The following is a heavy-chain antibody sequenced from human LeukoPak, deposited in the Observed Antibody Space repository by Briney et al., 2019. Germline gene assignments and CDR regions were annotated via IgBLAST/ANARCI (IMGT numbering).Heavy chain of an antibody. V-gene: IGHV4-4*07. Sequence: SETLSLTCIVSGASISNYYWGWIRQPAGKGPEWIGRIYNGGSTNYNSSLRSRITMSLDTSKNQFSLKLTSVTAADTAVYYCARFGGSGDTRGYFDNWGQGTLVTVSS. CDR1: GASISNYY. J-gene: IGHJ4*02. CDR2: IYNGGST. D-gene: IGHD2-15*01. CDR3: ARFGGSGDTRGYFDN.